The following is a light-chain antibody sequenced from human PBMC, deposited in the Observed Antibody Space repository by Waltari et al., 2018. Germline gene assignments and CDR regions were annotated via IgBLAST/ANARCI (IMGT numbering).Light chain of an antibody. V-gene: IGLV1-44*01. J-gene: IGLJ3*02. CDR3: ATWDYSLSGQV. Sequence: QSVPTQPPSASGPPGQRVTISCSGARPNIGSHTVTWYQQVPGLAPKPLLYSNDQRPSRVPDRFSGSKSDTSASLVISGLQSEDEADYYCATWDYSLSGQVFGGGTKLSVL. CDR2: SND. CDR1: RPNIGSHT.